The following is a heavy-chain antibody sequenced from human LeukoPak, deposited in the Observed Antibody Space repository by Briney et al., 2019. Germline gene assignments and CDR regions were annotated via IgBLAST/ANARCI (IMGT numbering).Heavy chain of an antibody. Sequence: SETLSLTCAVYGGSFSGYYWSWIRQPPGKGLEWIGEINHSGSTNYNPSLKSRVTISVDTSKNQFSLKLSSVTAADTAVYYCASHPLSRSGSFDPWGRGTLVTVSS. CDR3: ASHPLSRSGSFDP. V-gene: IGHV4-34*01. D-gene: IGHD3-10*01. CDR1: GGSFSGYY. CDR2: INHSGST. J-gene: IGHJ5*02.